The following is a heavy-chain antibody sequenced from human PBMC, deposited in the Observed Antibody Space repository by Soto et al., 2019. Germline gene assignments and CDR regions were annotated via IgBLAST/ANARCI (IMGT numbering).Heavy chain of an antibody. Sequence: EVQLVESGGGLVQPGGSLRLSCAVSGFSLSDHYIDWVRQAPGKGLEWVGRSRDRAQGYSTEYAASVKGRFTTSRDDSKNSVILPMNSLKTEETAVYYCVRAMYYADSSGYTRCIDYWGQGTLVTVSS. CDR2: SRDRAQGYST. D-gene: IGHD3-22*01. V-gene: IGHV3-72*01. CDR1: GFSLSDHY. J-gene: IGHJ4*02. CDR3: VRAMYYADSSGYTRCIDY.